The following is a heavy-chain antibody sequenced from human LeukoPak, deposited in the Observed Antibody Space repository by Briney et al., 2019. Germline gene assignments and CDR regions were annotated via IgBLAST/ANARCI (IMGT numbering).Heavy chain of an antibody. V-gene: IGHV3-23*01. D-gene: IGHD5-12*01. CDR2: ISGSGGTT. CDR1: GFTFSSYA. CDR3: AKGDVVTVIFPLDY. Sequence: GGSLKLSCAASGFTFSSYAMSWVRQAPGKGLEWVSGISGSGGTTYYADSVQGRFTISRDNSKKTLFLQMSSLRAEDTAVYYCAKGDVVTVIFPLDYWGQGTLVIVSS. J-gene: IGHJ4*02.